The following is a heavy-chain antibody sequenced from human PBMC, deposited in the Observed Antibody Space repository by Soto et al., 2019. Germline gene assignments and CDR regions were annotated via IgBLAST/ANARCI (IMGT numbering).Heavy chain of an antibody. D-gene: IGHD3-10*01. CDR1: GFTFSSYG. CDR3: AKDDAILLWFGGRLWGMDV. J-gene: IGHJ6*02. Sequence: QVQLVESGGGVVQPGRSLRLSCAASGFTFSSYGMHWVRQAPGKGLEWVAVISYDGSNKYYADSVKGRFTISRDNSKNTLYPQMNSLRAEDTAVYYCAKDDAILLWFGGRLWGMDVWGQGTTVTVSS. CDR2: ISYDGSNK. V-gene: IGHV3-30*18.